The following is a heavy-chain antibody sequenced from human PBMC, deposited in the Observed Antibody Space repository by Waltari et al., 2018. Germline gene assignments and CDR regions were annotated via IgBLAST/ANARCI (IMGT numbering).Heavy chain of an antibody. J-gene: IGHJ5*02. Sequence: VQLVESGGGVVQHGGSLRLSCAASGFTFSSYGMHWVRQAPGKGLEWVSGISCNSGSIGYADSVKGRFTISRDNAKNSLYLQMNSLRAEDTALYYCAKDRTLGSSSWNNWFDPWGQGSLVTVSS. CDR3: AKDRTLGSSSWNNWFDP. V-gene: IGHV3-9*01. CDR1: GFTFSSYG. D-gene: IGHD6-13*01. CDR2: ISCNSGSI.